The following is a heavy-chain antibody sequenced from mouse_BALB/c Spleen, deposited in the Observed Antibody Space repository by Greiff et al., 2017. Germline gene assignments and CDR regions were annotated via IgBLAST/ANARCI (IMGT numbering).Heavy chain of an antibody. CDR1: GFNIKDYY. CDR2: IDPENGDT. V-gene: IGHV14-4*02. J-gene: IGHJ2*01. D-gene: IGHD1-1*01. Sequence: VQLKESGAELVRSGASVKLSCTASGFNIKDYYMHWVKQRPEQGLEWIGWIDPENGDTEYAPKFQGKATMTADTSSNTAYLQLSSLTSEDTAVYYCNAPTVVATPYYFDYWGQGTTLTVSS. CDR3: NAPTVVATPYYFDY.